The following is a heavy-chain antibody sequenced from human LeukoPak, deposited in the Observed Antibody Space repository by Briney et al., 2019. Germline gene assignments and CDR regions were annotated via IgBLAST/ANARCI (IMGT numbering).Heavy chain of an antibody. V-gene: IGHV3-30-3*01. Sequence: GRSLRLSCAASGFTFSSYAMHWVRQAPGKGLEWVAVISYDGSNKYYADSVKGRFTISRDNSKNTLYLQMNSLRAEDTAVYYCARQVVDDHPDIDSSGWYWVYFDLWGRGTLVTVSS. CDR3: ARQVVDDHPDIDSSGWYWVYFDL. CDR1: GFTFSSYA. D-gene: IGHD6-19*01. CDR2: ISYDGSNK. J-gene: IGHJ2*01.